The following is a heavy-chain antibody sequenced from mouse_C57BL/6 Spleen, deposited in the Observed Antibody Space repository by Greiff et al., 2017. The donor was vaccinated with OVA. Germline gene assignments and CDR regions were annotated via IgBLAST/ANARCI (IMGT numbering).Heavy chain of an antibody. CDR1: GYTFTDYN. CDR3: ARTSDRYYFDY. Sequence: EVQLQQSGPELVKPGASVKLSCKASGYTFTDYNMDWVKQSHGKSLEWIGDINPNNGCTIYNQKFKGKATLTVDKSSSTAYMELRSLTSEDTAVYYCARTSDRYYFDYWGQGTTLTVSS. V-gene: IGHV1-18*01. CDR2: INPNNGCT. J-gene: IGHJ2*01.